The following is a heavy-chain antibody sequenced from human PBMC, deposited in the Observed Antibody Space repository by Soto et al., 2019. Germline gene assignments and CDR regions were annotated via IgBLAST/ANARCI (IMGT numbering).Heavy chain of an antibody. CDR1: GGTCGSYA. Sequence: SSVKGSCKASGGTCGSYAISWVRQAPGQGLEWMGGIIPIFGTANYAQKFQGRVTITADESTSTAYMELSSLRSEDTAVYYCARGLELRYGMDVWGQGTTVTVSS. CDR3: ARGLELRYGMDV. V-gene: IGHV1-69*13. J-gene: IGHJ6*02. D-gene: IGHD1-7*01. CDR2: IIPIFGTA.